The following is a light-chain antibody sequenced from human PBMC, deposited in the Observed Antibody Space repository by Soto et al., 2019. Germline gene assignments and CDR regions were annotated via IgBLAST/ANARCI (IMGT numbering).Light chain of an antibody. J-gene: IGKJ2*01. CDR3: QQTYSTPHS. CDR1: QNITNY. Sequence: DIQMTQSPSSLSASVGGRVTITCRASQNITNYLNWYRQKRGQAPKLLIYAASNLQGGVPSRFSGSGSGTDFTLTISSLQPEDFATYSCQQTYSTPHSFGQGTKLEIK. V-gene: IGKV1-39*01. CDR2: AAS.